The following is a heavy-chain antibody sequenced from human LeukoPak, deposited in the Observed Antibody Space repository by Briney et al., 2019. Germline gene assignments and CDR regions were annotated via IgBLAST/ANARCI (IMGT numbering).Heavy chain of an antibody. CDR3: AKDHDSSGYYVGAFDI. D-gene: IGHD3-22*01. CDR1: GFTFSSYA. Sequence: PGGSLRLSCAASGFTFSSYAMSWVRQAQGKGLEWVSAISGSGGSTYYAGSAKGRFTISRDNSKNTLYLQMNSLRAEDTAVYYCAKDHDSSGYYVGAFDIWGQGTMVTVSS. CDR2: ISGSGGST. V-gene: IGHV3-23*01. J-gene: IGHJ3*02.